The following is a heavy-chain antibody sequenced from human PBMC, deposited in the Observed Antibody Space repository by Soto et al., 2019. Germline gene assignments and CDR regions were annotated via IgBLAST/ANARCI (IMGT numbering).Heavy chain of an antibody. CDR1: GFTFSSHA. D-gene: IGHD6-19*01. CDR3: AKCSVAGTGGYYYYYYGMDV. V-gene: IGHV3-23*01. Sequence: GGSLRLSCAASGFTFSSHAMSWVRQAPGKGLEWVSAISGSGGSTYYADSVKGRFTISRDNSKNTLYLQMNSLRAEDTAVYYCAKCSVAGTGGYYYYYYGMDVWGQGTTVTVSS. CDR2: ISGSGGST. J-gene: IGHJ6*02.